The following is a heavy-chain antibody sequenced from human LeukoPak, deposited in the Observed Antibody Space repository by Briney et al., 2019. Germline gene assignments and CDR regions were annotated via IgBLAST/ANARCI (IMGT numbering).Heavy chain of an antibody. Sequence: ASVKVSCKASGYTFTSYGISWVRQAPGQGLEWMGWISSYNGNTNYAQKLQGRVTMSTDTSTGTAYMELRSLRSEDTAVYFCARETYNYGKSFDYWGQGALVTVSS. D-gene: IGHD5-18*01. V-gene: IGHV1-18*01. CDR3: ARETYNYGKSFDY. CDR1: GYTFTSYG. CDR2: ISSYNGNT. J-gene: IGHJ4*02.